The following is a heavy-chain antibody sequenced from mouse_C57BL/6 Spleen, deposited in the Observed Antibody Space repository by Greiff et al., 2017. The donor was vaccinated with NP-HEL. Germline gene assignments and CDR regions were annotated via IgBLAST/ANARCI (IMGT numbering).Heavy chain of an antibody. CDR3: ARHEGGGYDYDVAWFAY. V-gene: IGHV1-62-2*01. CDR1: GYTFTEYT. Sequence: QVQLKESGAELVKPGASVKLSCKASGYTFTEYTIHWVKQRSGQGLEWIGWFYPGSGSIKYNEKFKDKATLTADKSSSTVYMELSRLTSEDSAVYFCARHEGGGYDYDVAWFAYWGQGTLVTVSA. CDR2: FYPGSGSI. J-gene: IGHJ3*01. D-gene: IGHD2-4*01.